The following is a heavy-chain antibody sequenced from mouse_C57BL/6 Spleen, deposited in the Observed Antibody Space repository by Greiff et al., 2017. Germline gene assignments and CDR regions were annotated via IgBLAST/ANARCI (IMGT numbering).Heavy chain of an antibody. CDR1: GYSITSGYY. J-gene: IGHJ1*03. CDR3: AQITGYFDV. Sequence: VQLKESGPGLVKPSQSLSLTCSVTGYSITSGYYWNWIRQFPGNKLEWMGYISYDGSNNYNPSLKNRISITRDTSKNQFFLKLNSVTTEDTATYYCAQITGYFDVWGTGTTVTVSS. V-gene: IGHV3-6*01. CDR2: ISYDGSN. D-gene: IGHD1-1*01.